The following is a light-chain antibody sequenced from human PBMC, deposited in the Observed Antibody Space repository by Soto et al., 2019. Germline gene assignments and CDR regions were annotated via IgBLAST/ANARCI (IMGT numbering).Light chain of an antibody. CDR1: SSDVGYYNY. J-gene: IGLJ1*01. CDR3: SSYTSTYTPPYV. V-gene: IGLV2-14*01. CDR2: EVS. Sequence: QSALTQPASVSGSPGQSITISCTGTSSDVGYYNYVSWYQQHPGKAPKSMIYEVSNRPSGVSNRFSGSKSGNTASLTISGLQAEDEADYYFSSYTSTYTPPYVFGTGTKVTVL.